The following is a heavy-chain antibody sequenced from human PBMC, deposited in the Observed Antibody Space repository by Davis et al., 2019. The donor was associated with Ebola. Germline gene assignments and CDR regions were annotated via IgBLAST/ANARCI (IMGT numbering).Heavy chain of an antibody. J-gene: IGHJ5*02. CDR3: ARGRSMVNP. CDR2: IYYSGST. CDR1: GGSISSYY. V-gene: IGHV4-59*12. D-gene: IGHD5-18*01. Sequence: SETLSLTCTVSGGSISSYYWSWIRQPPGKGLEWIGYIYYSGSTNYNPSLKSRVTISVDTSKNQFPLKLSSVNAADTAVYYCARGRSMVNPWGQGTLVTVSS.